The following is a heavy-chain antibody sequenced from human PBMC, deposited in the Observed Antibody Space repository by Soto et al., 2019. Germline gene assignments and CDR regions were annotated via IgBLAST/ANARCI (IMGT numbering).Heavy chain of an antibody. V-gene: IGHV1-18*01. CDR2: ISPYNGNT. J-gene: IGHJ5*02. D-gene: IGHD6-19*01. Sequence: ASVKVSCKASGYTFTSYGISWVRQAPGQGLEWMGWISPYNGNTNYAQKLQGRVTMTTDTSTSTVYMELSSLRSEDTAVYYCARVAIAVAGSWFDPWGQGTLVTVSS. CDR3: ARVAIAVAGSWFDP. CDR1: GYTFTSYG.